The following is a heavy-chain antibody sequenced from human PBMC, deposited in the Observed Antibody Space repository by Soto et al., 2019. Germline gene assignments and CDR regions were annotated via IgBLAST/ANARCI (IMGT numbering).Heavy chain of an antibody. D-gene: IGHD4-4*01. CDR2: IWYDGSNK. CDR3: ASGAPYSNYDDYYYYGMDV. Sequence: PGGSLRLSCAASGFTFSSYGMHWVRQAPGKGLEWVAVIWYDGSNKYYADSVKGRFTISRDNSKNTLYLQMNSLRAEDTAVYYCASGAPYSNYDDYYYYGMDVWGQGTTVTVSS. CDR1: GFTFSSYG. V-gene: IGHV3-33*01. J-gene: IGHJ6*02.